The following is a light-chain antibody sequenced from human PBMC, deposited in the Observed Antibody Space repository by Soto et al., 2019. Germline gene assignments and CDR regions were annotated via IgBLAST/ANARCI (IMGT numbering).Light chain of an antibody. V-gene: IGKV1-17*01. CDR3: HQYNSYHT. J-gene: IGKJ4*01. CDR2: DAS. CDR1: QGIRND. Sequence: DIQMTQSPSSLSASVGDRVTITCRASQGIRNDLGWYQQKPGKAPKLLIYDASTLESGVPSRFSGSGSGTEFTLTISSLQPDDFATYYCHQYNSYHTFGGGTKVDIK.